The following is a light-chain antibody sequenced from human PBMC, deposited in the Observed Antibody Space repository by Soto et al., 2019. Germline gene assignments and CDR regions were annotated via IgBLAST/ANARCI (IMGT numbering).Light chain of an antibody. CDR2: SAS. Sequence: EIVLTQSPGTLSLSPGERATLSCRASQSVSGSYLAWYQQKPGQAPRLLIYSASSRATGIPDRFSGSGSGTDFTLTISRLEPEDFAVYYCQQYGAVKTFGQGTKVDIK. V-gene: IGKV3-20*01. J-gene: IGKJ1*01. CDR3: QQYGAVKT. CDR1: QSVSGSY.